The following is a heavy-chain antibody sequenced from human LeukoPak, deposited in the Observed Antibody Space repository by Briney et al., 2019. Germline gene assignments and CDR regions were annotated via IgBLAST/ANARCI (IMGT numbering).Heavy chain of an antibody. CDR2: IKRDGSEK. Sequence: SGGSLRLSCAASGFTFSSYWMTWVRQAPGKGLEWVANIKRDGSEKHYVDSVKGRFTISRDNAKNSMFLQMNSLRAEDTAVYYCAKDQNYCGGDCYGPDWYFDLWGRGTLVTVSS. V-gene: IGHV3-7*03. J-gene: IGHJ2*01. D-gene: IGHD2-21*02. CDR3: AKDQNYCGGDCYGPDWYFDL. CDR1: GFTFSSYW.